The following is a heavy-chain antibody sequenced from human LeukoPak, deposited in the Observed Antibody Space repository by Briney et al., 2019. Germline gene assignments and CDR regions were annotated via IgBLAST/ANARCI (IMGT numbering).Heavy chain of an antibody. D-gene: IGHD5-24*01. V-gene: IGHV3-7*03. Sequence: GGALRLSCVASGFTFSTYWISWVRLAPGPALEWGANIIQDGSETFYVESVKGRFTISRDTGKNSIFVQRDRLRPEDTAVYYFLRGFDGYFGFDLWGQGTMVTVSS. CDR3: LRGFDGYFGFDL. CDR2: IIQDGSET. CDR1: GFTFSTYW. J-gene: IGHJ3*01.